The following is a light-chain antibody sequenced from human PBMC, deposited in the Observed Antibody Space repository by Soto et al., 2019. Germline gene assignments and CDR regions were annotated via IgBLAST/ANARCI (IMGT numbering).Light chain of an antibody. V-gene: IGKV3-15*01. CDR3: QQYNEWPPFT. CDR1: QSVSSN. Sequence: IVVTQSPATLSVSTGERATLSCRASQSVSSNLAWYQQKPGQAPRLLIYAASTRATGIPDRFSGSVSGTEFTLTISSLQSEDFAVYYCQQYNEWPPFTFGQGTRLEI. CDR2: AAS. J-gene: IGKJ5*01.